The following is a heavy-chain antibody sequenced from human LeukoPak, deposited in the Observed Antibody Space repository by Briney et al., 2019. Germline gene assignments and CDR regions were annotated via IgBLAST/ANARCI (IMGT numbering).Heavy chain of an antibody. CDR1: GGSISSYY. CDR2: IYYSGST. V-gene: IGHV4-59*01. Sequence: SETLSLTCTVSGGSISSYYWSWIRQPPGKGLEWIGYIYYSGSTNYNPSLKSRVTISVDTSKNQFSLKLSSVTAADTAVYYCARSSGAVWGSYRYAPIDYWGQGTLVTVSS. CDR3: ARSSGAVWGSYRYAPIDY. J-gene: IGHJ4*02. D-gene: IGHD3-16*02.